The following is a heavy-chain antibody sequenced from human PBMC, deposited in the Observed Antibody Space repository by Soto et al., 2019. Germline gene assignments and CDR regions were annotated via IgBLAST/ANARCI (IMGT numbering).Heavy chain of an antibody. V-gene: IGHV1-69*01. CDR1: GGTLNKHA. Sequence: QVQLVQSGAEVKKPGSSVKVSCKASGGTLNKHAITWVRRAPRQGLQWLGGIIPMFGIPNYPQKFQGRVTITADDSTNTSHMELHSLTSYDTAVYYCARGGTSGWLKGAYDVWGQGTIVTVSS. CDR2: IIPMFGIP. CDR3: ARGGTSGWLKGAYDV. D-gene: IGHD6-13*01. J-gene: IGHJ3*01.